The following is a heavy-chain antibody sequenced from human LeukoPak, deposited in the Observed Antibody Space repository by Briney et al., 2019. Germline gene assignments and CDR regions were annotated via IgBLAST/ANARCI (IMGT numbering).Heavy chain of an antibody. J-gene: IGHJ4*02. Sequence: GGSLRLSCAASGFTFSSYATSWVRQAPGKGLEWVSAISGSGGSTYYADSVKGRFTISRDNSKNTLYLQMNSLRAEDTAVYYCAKDRGYCSNTSCYFDYWGQGTLVTVSS. CDR2: ISGSGGST. V-gene: IGHV3-23*01. CDR1: GFTFSSYA. D-gene: IGHD2-2*01. CDR3: AKDRGYCSNTSCYFDY.